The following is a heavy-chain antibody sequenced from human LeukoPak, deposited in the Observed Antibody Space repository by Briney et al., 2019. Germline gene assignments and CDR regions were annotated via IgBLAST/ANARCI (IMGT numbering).Heavy chain of an antibody. CDR3: ARVFEGGDYGGYYYGMDV. D-gene: IGHD4-17*01. V-gene: IGHV1-18*01. CDR1: GYTFTSYG. J-gene: IGHJ6*02. Sequence: GASVKVSCKASGYTFTSYGISWVRQAPGQGLEWMGWISAYNGNTNYAQKLQGRATMTTDTSTSTAYMELRSLRSDDTAVYYCARVFEGGDYGGYYYGMDVWGQGTTVTVSS. CDR2: ISAYNGNT.